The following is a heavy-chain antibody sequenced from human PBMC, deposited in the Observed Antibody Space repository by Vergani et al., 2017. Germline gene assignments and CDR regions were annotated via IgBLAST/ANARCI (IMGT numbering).Heavy chain of an antibody. V-gene: IGHV4-59*01. Sequence: QVQLQESGPGLVKPSETLSLTCTVAGGSISSYYWCWIRLPPGQGLEWIGYIHYSWSTNYHHSLKSRVTISVDTSKNQFSLELSSVTAADTALYYCPRVVVVPASIHYYYYYYMDGWGKGTTVTVSS. J-gene: IGHJ6*03. CDR1: GGSISSYY. CDR3: PRVVVVPASIHYYYYYYMDG. D-gene: IGHD2-2*01. CDR2: IHYSWST.